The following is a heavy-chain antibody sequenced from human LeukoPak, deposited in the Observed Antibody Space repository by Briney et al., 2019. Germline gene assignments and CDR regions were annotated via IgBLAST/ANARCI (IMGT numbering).Heavy chain of an antibody. J-gene: IGHJ4*02. V-gene: IGHV4-34*01. CDR1: GGSFSGYY. CDR3: ARGRYDFWSGYPYFDY. D-gene: IGHD3-3*01. Sequence: PSETLSLTCAVYGGSFSGYYWSWIRQPPGKGLEWIGEINHSGSTNYNPSLKSRVTISVDTSKNQFSLKLSSVTAADTAVYYCARGRYDFWSGYPYFDYWGQGTLVTVSS. CDR2: INHSGST.